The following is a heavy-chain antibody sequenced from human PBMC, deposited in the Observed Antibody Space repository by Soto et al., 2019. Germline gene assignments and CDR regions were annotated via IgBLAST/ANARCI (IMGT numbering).Heavy chain of an antibody. CDR2: ILVDGRT. Sequence: SGGSLRLSCAASGFICGSYDMSWVRQAPGKGLEWVSTILVDGRTFYVDSVKGRFTISRDSSRNTVYLQMNSPTAGDTALYYCAKATATGGGAFDVCGQGTKVTVSS. CDR1: GFICGSYD. D-gene: IGHD2-8*02. V-gene: IGHV3-23*01. CDR3: AKATATGGGAFDV. J-gene: IGHJ3*01.